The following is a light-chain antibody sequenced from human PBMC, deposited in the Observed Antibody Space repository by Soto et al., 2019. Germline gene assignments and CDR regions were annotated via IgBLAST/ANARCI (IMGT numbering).Light chain of an antibody. CDR1: QSVGSW. Sequence: EIVLTQSPATLSLSPGERATLSCRASQSVGSWLAWYQQKPGQAPRLLIYDASNRATGIPARFSGSGSGADFTLTISSLEPEDFAVYYCQQRINWPWTFGQGTKVDIK. V-gene: IGKV3-11*01. J-gene: IGKJ1*01. CDR2: DAS. CDR3: QQRINWPWT.